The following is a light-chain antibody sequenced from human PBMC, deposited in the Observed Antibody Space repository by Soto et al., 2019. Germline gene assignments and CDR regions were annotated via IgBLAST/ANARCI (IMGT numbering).Light chain of an antibody. Sequence: DIVLTQSPATLSVSPGERATLSCRASQSVSSNLAWYQQKPGQAPRLLIYGASIRATGIPARFSGSGSGTEFTLTISSLQSEDFAVYYCQQYNNWPRTFGQGT. CDR1: QSVSSN. CDR2: GAS. CDR3: QQYNNWPRT. J-gene: IGKJ1*01. V-gene: IGKV3D-15*01.